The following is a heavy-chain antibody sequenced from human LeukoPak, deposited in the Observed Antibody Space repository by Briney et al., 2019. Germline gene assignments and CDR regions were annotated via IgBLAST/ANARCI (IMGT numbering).Heavy chain of an antibody. V-gene: IGHV4-59*08. CDR2: IFYSGGST. D-gene: IGHD2/OR15-2a*01. CDR3: ARRNTADASIDF. CDR1: GGSIIGHW. J-gene: IGHJ4*02. Sequence: NTSETPSLTCTVSGGSIIGHWWSWIRQPPGKGLEWIGDIFYSGGSTNYNPSLKSRLTMSLDTSKNQFSLKLTSVTAADTAMYHCARRNTADASIDFWGQGTLVTASS.